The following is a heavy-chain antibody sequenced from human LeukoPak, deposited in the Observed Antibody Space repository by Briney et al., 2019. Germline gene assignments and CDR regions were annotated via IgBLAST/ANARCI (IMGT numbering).Heavy chain of an antibody. CDR3: ATGLPVGYYYYGMDV. J-gene: IGHJ6*02. D-gene: IGHD1-26*01. V-gene: IGHV1-69*13. Sequence: SVKGSCKASGGTFSSYAISWVRQATGQGLEWMGGIIPIFGTANYAQKFQGRVTITAAESTSTAYIELSRLRSEDTAVYYCATGLPVGYYYYGMDVWGQGTTVTVSS. CDR2: IIPIFGTA. CDR1: GGTFSSYA.